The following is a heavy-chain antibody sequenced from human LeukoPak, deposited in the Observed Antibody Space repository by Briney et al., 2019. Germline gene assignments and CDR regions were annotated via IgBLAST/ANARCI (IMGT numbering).Heavy chain of an antibody. CDR1: GYSFISYW. J-gene: IGHJ3*02. Sequence: GESLKISCKGSGYSFISYWIAWVRQMPGKGLEWMGFIYPGDSDTRYSPSFQGQVTISVDRSTSTACLQWSSLKAPDTAMYYCATRHSSGWYDAFDIWGQGTMVTVSS. CDR2: IYPGDSDT. CDR3: ATRHSSGWYDAFDI. D-gene: IGHD6-19*01. V-gene: IGHV5-51*01.